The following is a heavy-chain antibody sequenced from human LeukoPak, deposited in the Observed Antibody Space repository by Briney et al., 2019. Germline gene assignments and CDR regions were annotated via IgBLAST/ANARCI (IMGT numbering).Heavy chain of an antibody. CDR3: AAGNYYGSGSYYVPYYFDY. J-gene: IGHJ4*02. V-gene: IGHV4-4*07. CDR2: IYTSGST. D-gene: IGHD3-10*01. CDR1: GGSISSYY. Sequence: SETLSLTCTVSGGSISSYYWSWIRQPAGKGLEWIGRIYTSGSTNYNPSLKSRVTMSVDTSKNQFSLKLSSVTAADTAVYYCAAGNYYGSGSYYVPYYFDYWGQGTLVTVSS.